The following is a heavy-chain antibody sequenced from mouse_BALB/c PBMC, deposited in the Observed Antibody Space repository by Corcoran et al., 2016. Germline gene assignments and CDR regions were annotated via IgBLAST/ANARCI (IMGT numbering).Heavy chain of an antibody. CDR1: GFNIKDTY. V-gene: IGHV14-3*02. Sequence: EVQLQQSGAELVKPGASVKLSCTASGFNIKDTYMHWVKQRPEQGLEWIGRIDPANGNTKYDTKFQGKATITEDTSSNTAYLQLSSLTSEDTAVYYCARWDWYFDGWGEGTTVTVSS. CDR3: ARWDWYFDG. CDR2: IDPANGNT. J-gene: IGHJ1*01.